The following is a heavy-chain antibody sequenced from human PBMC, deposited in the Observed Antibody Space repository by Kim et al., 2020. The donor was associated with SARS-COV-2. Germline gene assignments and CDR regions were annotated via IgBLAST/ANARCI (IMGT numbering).Heavy chain of an antibody. CDR3: ARVRGSEYSSCWYYYYYGMDV. CDR1: GGSISSYY. V-gene: IGHV4-59*01. J-gene: IGHJ6*02. CDR2: IYYSGST. Sequence: SETLSLTCTVSGGSISSYYWSWIRQPPGKGLEWIGYIYYSGSTNYNPSLKSRVTISVDTSKNQFSLKLSSVTAADTAVYYCARVRGSEYSSCWYYYYYGMDVWGQETTVTVSS. D-gene: IGHD6-19*01.